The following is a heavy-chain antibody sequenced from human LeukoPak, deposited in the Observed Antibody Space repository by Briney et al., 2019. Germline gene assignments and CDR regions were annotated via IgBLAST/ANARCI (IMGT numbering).Heavy chain of an antibody. Sequence: ASVPVSCQASGYTLTSYYMHWVRQAPGQGLAWMGIINPSGGSTTYAKKFQGRVTMPRQVSTSTVYMELNSMRSEDTAGYYCAKVVLVFGSSGAFDYWGERTLVTVSS. CDR3: AKVVLVFGSSGAFDY. CDR2: INPSGGST. D-gene: IGHD3-10*02. CDR1: GYTLTSYY. V-gene: IGHV1-46*01. J-gene: IGHJ4*02.